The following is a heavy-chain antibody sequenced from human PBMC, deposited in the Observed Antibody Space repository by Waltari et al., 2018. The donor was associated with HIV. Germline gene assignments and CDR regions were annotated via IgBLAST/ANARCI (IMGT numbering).Heavy chain of an antibody. D-gene: IGHD3-3*01. V-gene: IGHV1-18*01. J-gene: IGHJ5*02. CDR2: ISAYNGNT. CDR3: ARVPVTIPGGNNWFDP. Sequence: QVQLVQSGAEVKKPGASVKVSCTDSGYTFTSYGISWVRQAPGQGLEWMGWISAYNGNTNYAQKLQGRVTMTTDTSTSTAYMELRSLRSDDTAVYYCARVPVTIPGGNNWFDPWGQGTLVTVSS. CDR1: GYTFTSYG.